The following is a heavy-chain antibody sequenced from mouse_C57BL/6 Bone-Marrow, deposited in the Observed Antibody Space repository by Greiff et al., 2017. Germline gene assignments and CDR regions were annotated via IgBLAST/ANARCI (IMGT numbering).Heavy chain of an antibody. CDR2: IYPGSGGT. CDR1: GYTFTSYW. D-gene: IGHD2-14*01. V-gene: IGHV1-72*01. J-gene: IGHJ4*01. CDR3: ARSSYDMDY. Sequence: QVQLQQPGAELVKPGASVKLSCKASGYTFTSYWMHWVNQRPGRGLEWIGRIYPGSGGTKYNEKFKSKATLTVDKPSSTAYMQLSSLTSEDSAVYDGARSSYDMDYWGQGTSVTVSS.